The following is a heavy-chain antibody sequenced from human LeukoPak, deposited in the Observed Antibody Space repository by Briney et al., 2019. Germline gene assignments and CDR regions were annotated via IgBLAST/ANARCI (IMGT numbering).Heavy chain of an antibody. Sequence: ASVKVSRKASGYTFTGYYMHWVRQAPGQGLEWMGWINPSSGGTNYAQKFQGRVTMTSDTSISTTYMELSRLRSDDTAVYYCARAADVVATGVLNWFDPWGQGTLVTVSS. V-gene: IGHV1-2*02. J-gene: IGHJ5*02. D-gene: IGHD5-12*01. CDR1: GYTFTGYY. CDR2: INPSSGGT. CDR3: ARAADVVATGVLNWFDP.